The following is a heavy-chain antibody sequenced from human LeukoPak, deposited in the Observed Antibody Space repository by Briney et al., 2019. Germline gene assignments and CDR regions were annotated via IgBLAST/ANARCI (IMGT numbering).Heavy chain of an antibody. Sequence: SSETLSLTCTVSNASISSNTYYRAWIRQPPGKGLKYIGSINYRGSTYYNPSLKSRVTLSVDTSKNQVSLKLNSVTAADTAVYYCATYKYDYVWGNQHFDYWGQGTLVAVSS. CDR3: ATYKYDYVWGNQHFDY. J-gene: IGHJ4*02. CDR1: NASISSNTYY. D-gene: IGHD3-16*01. V-gene: IGHV4-39*07. CDR2: INYRGST.